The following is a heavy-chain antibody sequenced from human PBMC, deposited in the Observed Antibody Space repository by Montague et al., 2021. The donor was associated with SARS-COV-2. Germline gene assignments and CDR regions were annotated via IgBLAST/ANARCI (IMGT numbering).Heavy chain of an antibody. CDR2: IYYSGST. CDR1: GDSISSYY. D-gene: IGHD5-18*01. V-gene: IGHV4-59*08. J-gene: IGHJ4*02. Sequence: SETLSLTCTVSGDSISSYYWSWIRQSPGKGLEWIGYIYYSGSTNYNPSLKSRATISVDTSKNQFSLKLRSVTAADTAVYYCARGQLWFDYWGQGTLVTVSS. CDR3: ARGQLWFDY.